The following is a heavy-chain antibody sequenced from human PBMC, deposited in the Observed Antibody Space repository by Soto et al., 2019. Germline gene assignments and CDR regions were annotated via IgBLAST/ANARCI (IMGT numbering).Heavy chain of an antibody. CDR3: TTGLTYYYDTSGHYWAGAMDV. CDR2: IKSKSDDETT. V-gene: IGHV3-15*01. CDR1: GVSFCNVW. Sequence: PGGSLRLSCTASGVSFCNVWMNWVRQDPGKGLEWVGRIKSKSDDETTDYAAPVKGRFNISREDSKNTLYLQMNSLKTEDTAVYYCTTGLTYYYDTSGHYWAGAMDVWGQGITVTVSS. D-gene: IGHD3-22*01. J-gene: IGHJ6*02.